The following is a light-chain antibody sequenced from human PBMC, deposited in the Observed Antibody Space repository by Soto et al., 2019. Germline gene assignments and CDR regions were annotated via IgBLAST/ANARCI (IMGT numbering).Light chain of an antibody. V-gene: IGKV3-20*01. Sequence: EIVLTQSPGTLSLSPGERATLSCRASQSVSSNNLAWYQQKLGQAPRLLIYGASSRATGIPDRFSGGGSGTDFTLTVNRVEPEDFAVYYCQQYVTSPITFGQGTRLEIK. CDR1: QSVSSNN. J-gene: IGKJ5*01. CDR2: GAS. CDR3: QQYVTSPIT.